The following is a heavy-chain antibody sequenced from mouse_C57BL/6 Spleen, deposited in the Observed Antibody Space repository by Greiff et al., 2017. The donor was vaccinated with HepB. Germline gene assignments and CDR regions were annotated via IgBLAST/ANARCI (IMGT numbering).Heavy chain of an antibody. Sequence: QVHVKQPGAELVKPGASVKLSCKASGYTFTSYWMHWVKQRPGQGLEWIGMIHPNSGSTNYNEKFKSKATLTVDKSSSTAYMQLSSLTSEDSAVYYCARGDGRGLFAYWGQGTLVTVSA. CDR2: IHPNSGST. CDR3: ARGDGRGLFAY. CDR1: GYTFTSYW. V-gene: IGHV1-64*01. D-gene: IGHD3-3*01. J-gene: IGHJ3*01.